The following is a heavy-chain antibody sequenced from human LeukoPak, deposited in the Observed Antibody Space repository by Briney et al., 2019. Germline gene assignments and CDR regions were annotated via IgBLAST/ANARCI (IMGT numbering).Heavy chain of an antibody. CDR3: ARDRGNQRGYYYYYMDV. D-gene: IGHD1-14*01. Sequence: GGSLRLPCAASGFTFDDYAMHWVRQAPGKGLEWVSGISWKSGSIGYADSVKGRFTISRDNAKNSLYLQMNSLRAEDTAVYYCARDRGNQRGYYYYYMDVWGKGTTVTISS. CDR1: GFTFDDYA. CDR2: ISWKSGSI. V-gene: IGHV3-9*01. J-gene: IGHJ6*03.